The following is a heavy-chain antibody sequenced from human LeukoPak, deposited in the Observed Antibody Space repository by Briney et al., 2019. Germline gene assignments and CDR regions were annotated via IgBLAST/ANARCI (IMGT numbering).Heavy chain of an antibody. Sequence: GASVKVSCKASGYTFTSYYMHWVRQAPGQGLEWMGIINPSGGNTNYAQKLQGRVTMTTDTSTSTAYMELRSLRSDDTAVYYCARDIHDIVVVVAATGSRPLDYWGQGTLVTVSS. CDR2: INPSGGNT. J-gene: IGHJ4*02. V-gene: IGHV1-46*01. D-gene: IGHD2-15*01. CDR1: GYTFTSYY. CDR3: ARDIHDIVVVVAATGSRPLDY.